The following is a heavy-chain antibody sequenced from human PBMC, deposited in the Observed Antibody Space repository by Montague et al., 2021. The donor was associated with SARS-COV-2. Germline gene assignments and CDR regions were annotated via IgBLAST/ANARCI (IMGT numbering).Heavy chain of an antibody. CDR1: GDSISRYY. J-gene: IGHJ2*01. V-gene: IGHV4-4*07. CDR2: IYTGGHV. CDR3: ARAIWHLDV. Sequence: SETLSLTCSVSGDSISRYYWSWIRQSDGKGLEWIGRIYTGGHVNYNPALQGRVSMSVDTSKSQVSLNVTSVTAADTAVYYCARAIWHLDVWGRGILVTVSS.